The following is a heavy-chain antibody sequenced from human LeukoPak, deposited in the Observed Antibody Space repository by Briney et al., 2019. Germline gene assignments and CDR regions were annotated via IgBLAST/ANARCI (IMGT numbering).Heavy chain of an antibody. Sequence: PGGSLRLSCAASGFTFSSYAMNWVRQAPGKGLEWVSTISGDYIYYTDSVKGRFTISRDNSKNTLYLQMNSLRAEDTAIYYCAVNYYGSGSYINYWGQGTLVTVSS. CDR3: AVNYYGSGSYINY. CDR1: GFTFSSYA. CDR2: ISGDYI. J-gene: IGHJ4*02. D-gene: IGHD3-10*01. V-gene: IGHV3-23*01.